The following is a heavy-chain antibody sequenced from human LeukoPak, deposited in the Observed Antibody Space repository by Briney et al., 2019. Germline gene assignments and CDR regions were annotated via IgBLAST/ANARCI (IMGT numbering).Heavy chain of an antibody. CDR3: ARATGLYGSSEPPYYFDY. CDR2: ISAYNGNT. CDR1: GYTFTSYG. V-gene: IGHV1-18*01. D-gene: IGHD1-26*01. J-gene: IGHJ4*02. Sequence: ASVKVSCKASGYTFTSYGISWVRQAPGQGLEWMGRISAYNGNTNYAQKLQGRVTMTTDTSTSTAYMELRSLRSDDTAVYYCARATGLYGSSEPPYYFDYWGQGTLVTVSS.